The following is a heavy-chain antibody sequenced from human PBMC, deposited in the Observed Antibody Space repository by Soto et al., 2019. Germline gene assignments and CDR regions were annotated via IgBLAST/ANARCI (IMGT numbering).Heavy chain of an antibody. D-gene: IGHD3-22*01. J-gene: IGHJ1*01. CDR2: IIPIFGTA. CDR1: GGPLSSYA. V-gene: IGHV1-69*13. CDR3: ARDLRYYDSSGGAEYFQH. Sequence: SVKNPWNSSGGPLSSYAISRVRQAPGQGLEWMGGIIPIFGTANYAQKFQGRVTITADESTSTAYMELRSLRSEDTAVYYCARDLRYYDSSGGAEYFQHWGQGTLVTISS.